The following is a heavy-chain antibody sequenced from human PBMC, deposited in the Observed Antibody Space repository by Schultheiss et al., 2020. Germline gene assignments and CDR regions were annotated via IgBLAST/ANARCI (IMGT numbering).Heavy chain of an antibody. CDR3: AKQDIVVVVAATPSLGAFDI. J-gene: IGHJ3*02. Sequence: GGSLRLSCAASGFTFSSYGMHWVRQAPGKGLEWVAVISYDGSNKYYADSVKGRFTISRDNSKNTLYLQMNSLRAEDTAVYYCAKQDIVVVVAATPSLGAFDIWGQGTMVTVSS. V-gene: IGHV3-30*18. D-gene: IGHD2-15*01. CDR2: ISYDGSNK. CDR1: GFTFSSYG.